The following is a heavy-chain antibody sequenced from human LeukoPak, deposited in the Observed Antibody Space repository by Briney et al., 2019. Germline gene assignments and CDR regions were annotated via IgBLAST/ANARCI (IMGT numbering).Heavy chain of an antibody. V-gene: IGHV3-7*01. CDR2: ISQDGSET. D-gene: IGHD7-27*01. Sequence: SGGSLRLSCAASGFTFNSFFLNWVRLTPGRELEWVACISQDGSETFYMDSVRGRFTISRDNTKNSLYLQMDSLRAEDTVVYFCVRDLGHSRHYFEYWGQGALVTVSS. CDR1: GFTFNSFF. J-gene: IGHJ4*02. CDR3: VRDLGHSRHYFEY.